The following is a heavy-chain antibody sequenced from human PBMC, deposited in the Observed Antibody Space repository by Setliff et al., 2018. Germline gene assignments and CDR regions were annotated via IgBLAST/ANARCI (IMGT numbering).Heavy chain of an antibody. CDR3: ARHFYPPDFFAH. CDR2: RYYTGTT. CDR1: GVDVIERLYY. D-gene: IGHD3-3*01. V-gene: IGHV4-39*01. J-gene: IGHJ4*02. Sequence: PSGTLSLTCSASGVDVIERLYYWSWVRQSPGKGLEWIGTRYYTGTTFYNPSLESRVAVSLDASEKKFSLNLRSVTTADTAVYYCARHFYPPDFFAHWGQGLLVTVSS.